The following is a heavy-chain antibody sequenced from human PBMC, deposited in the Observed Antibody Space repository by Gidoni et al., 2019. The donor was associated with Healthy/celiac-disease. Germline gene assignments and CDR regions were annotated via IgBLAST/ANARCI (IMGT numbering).Heavy chain of an antibody. CDR3: AKCQNYSDSSGLLS. D-gene: IGHD3-22*01. J-gene: IGHJ5*02. CDR1: GFTFDDYA. CDR2: ISWNSGSI. Sequence: EVQLVESGGGWVQPGRSLRLSCAAPGFTFDDYAMHWVRQAPGNGLEWVSGISWNSGSIGYADSVKGRFTISRDNAKNSLYLQMNSLRAEDTALYYCAKCQNYSDSSGLLSWGQGTLVTVSS. V-gene: IGHV3-9*01.